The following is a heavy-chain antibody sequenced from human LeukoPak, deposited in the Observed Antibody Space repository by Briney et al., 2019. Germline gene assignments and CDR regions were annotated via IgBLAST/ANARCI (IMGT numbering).Heavy chain of an antibody. J-gene: IGHJ6*02. Sequence: SETLSLTCSVSDGSINSYYWNWIRRPPGKGLEWIGYIYYNGHTNYSPSLKSRVTMSVDTSKNLFSLKVSSVTAADTAVYYCARGRSNYYGMDVWGQGTTVTVSS. CDR3: ARGRSNYYGMDV. V-gene: IGHV4-59*01. D-gene: IGHD1-26*01. CDR2: IYYNGHT. CDR1: DGSINSYY.